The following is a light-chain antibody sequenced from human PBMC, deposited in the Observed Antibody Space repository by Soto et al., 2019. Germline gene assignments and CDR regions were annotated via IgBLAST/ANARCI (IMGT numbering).Light chain of an antibody. Sequence: QSVLTQPASVSGSPGQSITISCTGTSSDIGGYNYVSWYQQHPGKAPKIMIYDVSSRPSGVSDRFSGSKSGNTASLSISGLQAEDEADYYCSSYTSSTTLVFGGGTKLTVL. V-gene: IGLV2-14*03. CDR3: SSYTSSTTLV. CDR1: SSDIGGYNY. CDR2: DVS. J-gene: IGLJ2*01.